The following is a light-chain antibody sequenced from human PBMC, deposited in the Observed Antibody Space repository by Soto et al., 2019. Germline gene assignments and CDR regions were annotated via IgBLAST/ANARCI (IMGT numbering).Light chain of an antibody. V-gene: IGLV2-23*02. CDR1: SSDVGSYNL. CDR2: EVS. Sequence: QSVLTQPASVSGSPGQSITISCTGTSSDVGSYNLVSWYQQLPGKPPKLIIYEVSKPPSGVSNRFSGSKSGNTASLTISGLQAEDEADYYCCSWAGSNSFYFFGTGTKLTVL. CDR3: CSWAGSNSFYF. J-gene: IGLJ1*01.